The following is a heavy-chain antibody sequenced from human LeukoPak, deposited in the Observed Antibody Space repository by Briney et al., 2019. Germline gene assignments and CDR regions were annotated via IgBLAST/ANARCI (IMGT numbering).Heavy chain of an antibody. J-gene: IGHJ4*02. CDR3: ARGYYGSGSYYNFDY. V-gene: IGHV1-69*13. Sequence: GASVKVSCKASGGTFSSYAISWVRQAPGQGLEWMGGIIPIFGTANHAQKFQGRVTITADESTSTAYMELSSLRSEDTAVYYCARGYYGSGSYYNFDYWGQGTLVTVSS. CDR2: IIPIFGTA. D-gene: IGHD3-10*01. CDR1: GGTFSSYA.